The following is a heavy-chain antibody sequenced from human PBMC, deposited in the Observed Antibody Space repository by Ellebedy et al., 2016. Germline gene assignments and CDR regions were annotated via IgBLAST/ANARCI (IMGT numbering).Heavy chain of an antibody. CDR3: ARCGRGYDFWSGYSYMDV. V-gene: IGHV4-59*01. Sequence: SETLSLTXTVSGGSISSYYWSWIRQPPGKGLEWIGYIYYSGSTNYNPSLKSRVTISVDTSKNQFSLKLSSVTAEDTAVYYCARCGRGYDFWSGYSYMDVWGKGTTVTVSS. J-gene: IGHJ6*03. D-gene: IGHD3-3*01. CDR1: GGSISSYY. CDR2: IYYSGST.